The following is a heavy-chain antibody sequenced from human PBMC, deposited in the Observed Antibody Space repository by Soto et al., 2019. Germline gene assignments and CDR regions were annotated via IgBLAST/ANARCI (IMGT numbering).Heavy chain of an antibody. CDR1: GFTVSSNY. CDR2: IYSGGST. Sequence: GGSLRLSCAASGFTVSSNYMSWVRQAPGKGLEWVSVIYSGGSTYYADSVKGRFTISRDNSKNTLYLQMNSLRAEDTAVYYCARGGRDSSGYSDYYYYGMDVWGQGTTVTVSS. D-gene: IGHD3-22*01. J-gene: IGHJ6*02. V-gene: IGHV3-53*01. CDR3: ARGGRDSSGYSDYYYYGMDV.